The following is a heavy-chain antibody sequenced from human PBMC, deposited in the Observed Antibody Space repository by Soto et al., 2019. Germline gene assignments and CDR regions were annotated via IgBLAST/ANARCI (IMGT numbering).Heavy chain of an antibody. Sequence: PSETLSLTCTVSGDSISSHYWSWIRQPPGKGLEWIGYIYYSGSTNYNPSLKSRVTISVDTSKNQFSLKLSSVTAADTAVYYCATQYYSDRSGYYFDYWGQGALVTVSS. CDR2: IYYSGST. D-gene: IGHD3-22*01. V-gene: IGHV4-59*08. J-gene: IGHJ4*02. CDR3: ATQYYSDRSGYYFDY. CDR1: GDSISSHY.